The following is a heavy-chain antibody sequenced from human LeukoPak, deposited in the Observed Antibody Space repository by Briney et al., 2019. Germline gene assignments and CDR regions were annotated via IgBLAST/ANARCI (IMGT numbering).Heavy chain of an antibody. Sequence: GRSLRLSCAASGFTFSSYPMHCVRQAPGKGLEWGAVISYDGSNKYYADSVKGRFTISRDNSKNPLYLQMNSLRAEDTAVYYCARPVGANTLFDYWGQGTLVTVSS. D-gene: IGHD1-26*01. CDR3: ARPVGANTLFDY. J-gene: IGHJ4*02. CDR2: ISYDGSNK. CDR1: GFTFSSYP. V-gene: IGHV3-30-3*01.